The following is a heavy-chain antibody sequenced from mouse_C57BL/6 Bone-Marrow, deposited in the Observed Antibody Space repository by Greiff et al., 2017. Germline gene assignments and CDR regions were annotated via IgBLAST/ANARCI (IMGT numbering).Heavy chain of an antibody. V-gene: IGHV5-17*01. Sequence: EVQVVESGGGLVKPGGSLKLSCAASGFTFNDYGMHWVRQAPEKGLEWVAYISSGSSTIYYADTVKGRFTISRDNAKNTLFLQMTSLRSEDTAMYYCARDDPYAMDYWGQGTSVTVSS. CDR3: ARDDPYAMDY. CDR2: ISSGSSTI. CDR1: GFTFNDYG. J-gene: IGHJ4*01.